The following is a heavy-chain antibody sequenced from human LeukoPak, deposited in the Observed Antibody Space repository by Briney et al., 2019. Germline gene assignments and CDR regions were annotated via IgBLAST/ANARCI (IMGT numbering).Heavy chain of an antibody. V-gene: IGHV1-69*05. CDR3: GRCPYDSYYYYYMDV. D-gene: IGHD3-3*01. CDR2: IIPIFGTA. CDR1: GGTFSSYA. Sequence: ASVKVSCKASGGTFSSYAISWVRQAPGQGLEWMGGIIPIFGTANYAQKFQGRVTITTDESTSTAYMELSSLRSEDTAVYYCGRCPYDSYYYYYMDVWGKGTTVTVSS. J-gene: IGHJ6*03.